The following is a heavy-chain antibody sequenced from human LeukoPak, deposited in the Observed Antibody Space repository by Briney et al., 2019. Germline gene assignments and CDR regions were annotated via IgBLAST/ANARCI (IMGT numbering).Heavy chain of an antibody. CDR1: GYTFTSYY. J-gene: IGHJ3*02. Sequence: ASVKVSCKASGYTFTSYYMHWVRQAPGQGLEWMGGFDPEDGGTIYAQKFQGRVTMTEDTSTDTAYMELSSLRSEDTAVYYCAMARYDAFDIWGQGTMVTVSS. D-gene: IGHD1-1*01. CDR2: FDPEDGGT. CDR3: AMARYDAFDI. V-gene: IGHV1-24*01.